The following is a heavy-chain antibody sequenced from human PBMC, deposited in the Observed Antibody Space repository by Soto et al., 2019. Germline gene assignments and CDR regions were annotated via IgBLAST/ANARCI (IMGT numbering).Heavy chain of an antibody. CDR3: AKDRNSYCSSTSCHNRGYYYYGMDV. D-gene: IGHD2-2*01. V-gene: IGHV3-30*18. J-gene: IGHJ6*02. Sequence: RLSCAASGFTFSSYGMHWVRQAPGKGLEWVAVISYDGSNKYYADSVKGRFTISRDNSKNTLYLQMNSLRAEDTAVYYCAKDRNSYCSSTSCHNRGYYYYGMDVWGQGTTVTVSS. CDR2: ISYDGSNK. CDR1: GFTFSSYG.